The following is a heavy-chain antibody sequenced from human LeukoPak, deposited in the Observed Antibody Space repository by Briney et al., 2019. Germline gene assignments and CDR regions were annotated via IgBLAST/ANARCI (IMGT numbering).Heavy chain of an antibody. D-gene: IGHD2-2*01. V-gene: IGHV1-69*13. J-gene: IGHJ5*02. CDR1: GGTLSRYA. CDR2: IIPILGTA. Sequence: SVKVSCKASGGTLSRYAISWVRQAPGQGLEWMGGIIPILGTANYAQKFQGRVTITADESTGTAYMELSSLRSDDTAVYNCARVVIPRYCSTTRCYWKGWFDPWGQGTLVTVSS. CDR3: ARVVIPRYCSTTRCYWKGWFDP.